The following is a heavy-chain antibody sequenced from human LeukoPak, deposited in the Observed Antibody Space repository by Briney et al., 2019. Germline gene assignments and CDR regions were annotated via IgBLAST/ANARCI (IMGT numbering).Heavy chain of an antibody. Sequence: SETLSLTCTVSDYSISSGYYWGWIRQSPGKGLEWIGNIYHSGSTYYNPRLKSRVTISVDTAKNQFSLKLSSVTAEDTAVYYCARVKTGVDHFYYYYMDVWGKGTTVTVSS. D-gene: IGHD1-14*01. CDR3: ARVKTGVDHFYYYYMDV. CDR1: DYSISSGYY. V-gene: IGHV4-38-2*02. CDR2: IYHSGST. J-gene: IGHJ6*03.